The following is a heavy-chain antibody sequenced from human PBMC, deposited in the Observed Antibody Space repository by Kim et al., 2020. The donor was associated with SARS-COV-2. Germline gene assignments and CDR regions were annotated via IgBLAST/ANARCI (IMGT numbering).Heavy chain of an antibody. V-gene: IGHV4-39*07. D-gene: IGHD2-15*01. J-gene: IGHJ4*02. Sequence: PSLKSRVTISVDTSKNQFSRKVTSVIAADTAVYYCARETGGYSSGQPFGDWGQGILVTVSS. CDR3: ARETGGYSSGQPFGD.